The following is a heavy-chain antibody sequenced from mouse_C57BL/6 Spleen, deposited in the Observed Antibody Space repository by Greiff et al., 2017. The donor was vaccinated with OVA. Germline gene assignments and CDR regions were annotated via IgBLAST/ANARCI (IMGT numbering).Heavy chain of an antibody. CDR3: ATYYSNYGYFDV. D-gene: IGHD2-5*01. J-gene: IGHJ1*03. CDR2: ISYSGST. V-gene: IGHV3-1*01. CDR1: GYSITSGYD. Sequence: EVQRVESGPGMVKPSQSLSLTCTVTGYSITSGYDWHWIRHFPGNKLEWMGYISYSGSTNYNPSLKSRISITHDTSKNHFFLKLNSVTTEDTATYYCATYYSNYGYFDVWGTGTTVTVSS.